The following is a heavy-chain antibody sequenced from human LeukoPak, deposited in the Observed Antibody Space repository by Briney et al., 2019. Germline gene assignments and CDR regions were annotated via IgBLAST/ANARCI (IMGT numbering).Heavy chain of an antibody. CDR3: ARLCLTMVCGEDAFDI. V-gene: IGHV5-51*01. D-gene: IGHD3-10*01. CDR1: GYSFTTYW. J-gene: IGHJ3*02. Sequence: GESLKISCKGSGYSFTTYWVAWVRQIPGKGLEWMGIIYLGDSYTRYSPSFQGQVTTSADKSINTAYLHWSSLKASDTAMYYCARLCLTMVCGEDAFDIWGQGTMVTVSS. CDR2: IYLGDSYT.